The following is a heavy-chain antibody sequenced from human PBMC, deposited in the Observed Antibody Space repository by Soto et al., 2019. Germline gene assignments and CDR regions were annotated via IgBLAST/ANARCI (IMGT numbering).Heavy chain of an antibody. Sequence: SETLSLTCTFSGLNIISSNWWSWVRQTPGRGLEWIGKIYYSGNTNYNPSLKSRVIISIDTSKNQLFLKLNSMTAADTAVYYCARDTWTGYVDSWGQGTLVTVSS. CDR1: GLNIISSNW. V-gene: IGHV4-4*02. J-gene: IGHJ4*02. D-gene: IGHD2-8*02. CDR3: ARDTWTGYVDS. CDR2: IYYSGNT.